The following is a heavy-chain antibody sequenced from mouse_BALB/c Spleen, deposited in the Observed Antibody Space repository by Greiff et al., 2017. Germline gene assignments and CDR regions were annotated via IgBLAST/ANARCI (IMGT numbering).Heavy chain of an antibody. CDR1: GFTFSDFY. J-gene: IGHJ4*01. CDR2: SRNTANDYTT. D-gene: IGHD2-2*01. Sequence: EVMLVESGGGLVQPGGSLRLSCATSGFTFSDFYMEWVRQPPGQRLEWIAASRNTANDYTTEYSASVKGRFIVSRDTSPSILYLQMNALRAEDTAIYYSARDSGYGYAMDYWGQGTSVTVSS. CDR3: ARDSGYGYAMDY. V-gene: IGHV7-1*02.